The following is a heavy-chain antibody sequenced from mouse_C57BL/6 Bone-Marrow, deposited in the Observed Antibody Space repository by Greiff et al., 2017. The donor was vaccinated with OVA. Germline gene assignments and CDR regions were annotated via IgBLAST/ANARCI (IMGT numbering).Heavy chain of an antibody. CDR1: GYTFTDYY. CDR2: INPNNGGT. J-gene: IGHJ3*01. D-gene: IGHD2-3*01. CDR3: AGGYYWFAY. V-gene: IGHV1-26*01. Sequence: EVQLQQSGPELVKPGASVKISCKASGYTFTDYYMNWVKQSHGKSLEWIGDINPNNGGTSYNQKFKGKATLTVDKSSSTAYMELRSLTSEDSAVYYCAGGYYWFAYWGQGTLVTVSA.